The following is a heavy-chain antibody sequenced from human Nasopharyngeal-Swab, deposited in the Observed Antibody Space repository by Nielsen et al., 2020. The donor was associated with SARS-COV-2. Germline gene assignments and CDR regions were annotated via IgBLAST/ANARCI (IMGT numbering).Heavy chain of an antibody. CDR1: GFTFSSYS. CDR2: ISWNSGSI. J-gene: IGHJ4*02. Sequence: GGSLRLSCAASGFTFSSYSMNWVRQAPGKGLEWVSGISWNSGSIGYADSVKGRFTISRDNAKNSLYLQMNSLRAEDTALYYCAKGDGSGPSGWGDYWGQGTLVTVSS. V-gene: IGHV3-9*01. D-gene: IGHD6-19*01. CDR3: AKGDGSGPSGWGDY.